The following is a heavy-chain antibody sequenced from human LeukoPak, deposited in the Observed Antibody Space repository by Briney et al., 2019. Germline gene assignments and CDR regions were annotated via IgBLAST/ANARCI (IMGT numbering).Heavy chain of an antibody. CDR1: GYTFTSYA. CDR3: ARSPSFVAATDWFDP. V-gene: IGHV7-4-1*01. CDR2: INTNTGNP. D-gene: IGHD2-15*01. J-gene: IGHJ5*02. Sequence: ASVKVSCKASGYTFTSYAMNWVRQAPGQGLEWMGWINTNTGNPTYAQGFTGRFVFSLDTSVSTAYLQIGSLKAEDTAVYYCARSPSFVAATDWFDPWGQGTLVTVSS.